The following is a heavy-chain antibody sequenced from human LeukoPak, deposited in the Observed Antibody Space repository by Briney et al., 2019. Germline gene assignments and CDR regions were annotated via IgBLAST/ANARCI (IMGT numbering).Heavy chain of an antibody. D-gene: IGHD3-22*01. CDR3: ARVPYYYDSSGYYFDY. Sequence: GGSLRLSCAASGFTFSNYWVHWVRQAPGKGLVWVSRINRDGSTTKYADSVKGRFTVSRDNAKNTLNLQMNSLRAEDTAVYYCARVPYYYDSSGYYFDYWGQGTLVTVSS. V-gene: IGHV3-74*03. CDR2: INRDGSTT. J-gene: IGHJ4*02. CDR1: GFTFSNYW.